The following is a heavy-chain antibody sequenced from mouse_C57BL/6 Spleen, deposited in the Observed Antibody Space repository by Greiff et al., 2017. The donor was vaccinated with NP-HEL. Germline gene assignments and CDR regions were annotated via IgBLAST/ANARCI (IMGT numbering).Heavy chain of an antibody. V-gene: IGHV1-15*01. CDR3: TRGYYYGSSYLYWYFDV. D-gene: IGHD1-1*01. CDR1: GYTFTDYE. CDR2: IDPETGGT. J-gene: IGHJ1*03. Sequence: QVQLQQSGAELVRPGASVTLSCKASGYTFTDYEMHWVKQTPVHGLEWIGAIDPETGGTAYNQKFKGKAILTADKSSSTAYMELRSLTSEDSAVYYCTRGYYYGSSYLYWYFDVWGTGTTVTVSS.